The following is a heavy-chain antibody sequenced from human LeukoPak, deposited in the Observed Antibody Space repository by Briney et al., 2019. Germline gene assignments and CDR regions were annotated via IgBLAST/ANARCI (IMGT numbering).Heavy chain of an antibody. Sequence: GASVKVSCKASGYTFTSYGISWVRQAPGQGLEWMGWISAYNGNTNYAQKLQGRVTITADESTSTAYMELSSLRSDDTAVYYCATRLELDAFDIWGQGTMVTVSS. CDR1: GYTFTSYG. D-gene: IGHD1-7*01. CDR2: ISAYNGNT. J-gene: IGHJ3*02. CDR3: ATRLELDAFDI. V-gene: IGHV1-18*01.